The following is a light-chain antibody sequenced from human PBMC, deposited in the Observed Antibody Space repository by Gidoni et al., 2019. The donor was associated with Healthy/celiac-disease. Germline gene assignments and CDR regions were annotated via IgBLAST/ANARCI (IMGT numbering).Light chain of an antibody. CDR3: QQSYSTLPLT. CDR2: AAS. CDR1: QSISSY. V-gene: IGKV1-39*01. J-gene: IGKJ4*01. Sequence: DIQMTQSPSSLSASVGDRVTITCRASQSISSYLNWYQQKPGKAPKILIYAASSLQSGVPSRVSGSGSGTDFTLTISSLQPEDFATYYCQQSYSTLPLTFGGGTKVEIK.